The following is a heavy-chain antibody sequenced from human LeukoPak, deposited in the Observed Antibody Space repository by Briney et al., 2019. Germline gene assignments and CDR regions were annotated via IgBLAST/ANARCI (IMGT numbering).Heavy chain of an antibody. J-gene: IGHJ6*02. CDR3: AREKPPYDFWSGSPTRYYGMDV. Sequence: GGSLRLSCAASGFTFSSYWMSWVRQVPGKGLEWVANIKQDGSEKYYVDSVKGRFTISRDNSKNTLYLQMNSLRAEDTAVYYCAREKPPYDFWSGSPTRYYGMDVWGQGTTVTVSS. CDR1: GFTFSSYW. CDR2: IKQDGSEK. V-gene: IGHV3-7*01. D-gene: IGHD3-3*01.